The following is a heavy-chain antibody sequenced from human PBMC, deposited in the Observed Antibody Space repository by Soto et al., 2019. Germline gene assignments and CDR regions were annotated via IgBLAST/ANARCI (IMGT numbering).Heavy chain of an antibody. J-gene: IGHJ6*02. V-gene: IGHV1-69*13. CDR2: IIPIFGTA. Sequence: SVKVSCKASGGTFSSYAISWVRQAPGQGLEWMGGIIPIFGTANYAQKFQGRVTITADESTSTAYTELSSLRSEDTAVYYCARVGRFGELLLLDHYYYYGMDVWGQGTTVTVSS. CDR3: ARVGRFGELLLLDHYYYYGMDV. D-gene: IGHD3-10*01. CDR1: GGTFSSYA.